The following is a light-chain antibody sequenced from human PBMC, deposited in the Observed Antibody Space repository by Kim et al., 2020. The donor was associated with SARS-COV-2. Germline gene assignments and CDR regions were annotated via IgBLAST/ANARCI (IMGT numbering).Light chain of an antibody. CDR1: NIESRT. CDR2: YDD. V-gene: IGLV3-21*04. Sequence: VAPGKTARITCGENNIESRTVHWYQQKPGQAPVLVIYYDDDRPSGIPERFSGSTSGNTATLTISRVEAGDEADYYCQVWDSSSDHPFGGGTQLTVL. J-gene: IGLJ2*01. CDR3: QVWDSSSDHP.